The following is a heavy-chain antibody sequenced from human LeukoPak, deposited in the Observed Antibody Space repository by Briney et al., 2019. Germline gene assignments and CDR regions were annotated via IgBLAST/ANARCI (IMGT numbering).Heavy chain of an antibody. J-gene: IGHJ6*03. CDR1: GSTFTSYG. V-gene: IGHV1-18*01. CDR2: ISAYNGNT. D-gene: IGHD3-22*01. Sequence: ASVKVSFKASGSTFTSYGISWVRPAPGQGLEWMGWISAYNGNTNYAQKLQGRVTMTTDTSTSTAYMELRSLRSDDTAVYYCARDESTRSSGYGPYYYYYMDVWGKGTTVTVSS. CDR3: ARDESTRSSGYGPYYYYYMDV.